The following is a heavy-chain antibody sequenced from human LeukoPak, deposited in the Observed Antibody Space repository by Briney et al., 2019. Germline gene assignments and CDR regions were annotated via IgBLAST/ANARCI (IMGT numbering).Heavy chain of an antibody. J-gene: IGHJ4*02. V-gene: IGHV4-34*01. CDR2: INHSGST. D-gene: IGHD3-10*01. CDR3: ARARITMVRGTRYFDY. CDR1: GGSFSGYY. Sequence: SETLSLTCAVYGGSFSGYYWSWIRQPPGKGLEWIGEINHSGSTNYNPSLKSRVTISVDTSKNQFSLKLSSVTAADTAVYYCARARITMVRGTRYFDYWGQGTLVTVSS.